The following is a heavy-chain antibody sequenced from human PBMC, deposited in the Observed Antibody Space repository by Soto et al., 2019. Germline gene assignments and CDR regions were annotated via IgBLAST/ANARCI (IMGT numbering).Heavy chain of an antibody. Sequence: QVQLQESGPRLVSPSQTLSLTCTVSGGSISSAAYCWSWIRQSPDKGLEWIGHIYDGGTTYSSPSPRGRVTISADTSETQCSLKLSSVSAADTAVYYCARGPSGDKIDYWGQGIQVTVSS. J-gene: IGHJ4*02. CDR1: GGSISSAAYC. D-gene: IGHD7-27*01. CDR2: IYDGGTT. V-gene: IGHV4-30-4*01. CDR3: ARGPSGDKIDY.